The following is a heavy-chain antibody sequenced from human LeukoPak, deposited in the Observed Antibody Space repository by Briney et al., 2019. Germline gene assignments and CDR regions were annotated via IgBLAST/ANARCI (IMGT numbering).Heavy chain of an antibody. CDR2: IVPDSGGA. CDR1: GYTFSDYY. CDR3: STEDKYCSGGNCGKY. Sequence: ASVKVSCKTSGYTFSDYYVHWVRQVPGQGLEWMGYIVPDSGGADFDQRFQGRVTLTRNKSIRTLYMELTSLRYDDTAVYHCSTEDKYCSGGNCGKYWGQGTLVTVSS. V-gene: IGHV1-2*02. D-gene: IGHD2-15*01. J-gene: IGHJ4*02.